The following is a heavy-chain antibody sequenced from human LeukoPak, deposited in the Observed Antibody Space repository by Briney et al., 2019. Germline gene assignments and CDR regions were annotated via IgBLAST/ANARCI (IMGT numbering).Heavy chain of an antibody. J-gene: IGHJ4*02. Sequence: PGGSLRLSCAASGFTFSSYSMNWVRQAPGKRLEWVSPISSSSSYIYYADSVKGRFTISRDNAKNSLYLQMNSLRAEDTAVYYCARGDGFWSGSDFDYWGQGTLVTVSS. D-gene: IGHD3-3*01. V-gene: IGHV3-21*01. CDR3: ARGDGFWSGSDFDY. CDR1: GFTFSSYS. CDR2: ISSSSSYI.